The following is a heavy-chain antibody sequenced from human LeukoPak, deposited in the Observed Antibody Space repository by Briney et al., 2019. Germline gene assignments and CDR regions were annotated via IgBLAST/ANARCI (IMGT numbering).Heavy chain of an antibody. D-gene: IGHD2-15*01. CDR2: IKQDGSEK. V-gene: IGHV3-7*01. J-gene: IGHJ3*02. CDR1: GFTFSSYW. CDR3: ARDIGYCSAGSCGAFDI. Sequence: GGSLRLSCAASGFTFSSYWTSWVRQAPGKGLEWVANIKQDGSEKYYVDSVKGRFTISRDNAKNSLYLQMNSLRAEDTAVYYCARDIGYCSAGSCGAFDIWGQGTMVTVSS.